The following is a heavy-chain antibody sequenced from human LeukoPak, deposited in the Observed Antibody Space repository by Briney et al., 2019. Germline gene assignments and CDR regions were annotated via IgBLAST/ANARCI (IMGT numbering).Heavy chain of an antibody. CDR2: INPNSGVT. Sequence: ASVKVSCKASGYSFTAYYMHWVRQAPGQGLEWMGWINPNSGVTNYAQKFQGRVTMTRDKSINTAYMELSRLRSDDTAMYYCARDDSSSWSPATYWGQGTLVTVSS. J-gene: IGHJ4*02. D-gene: IGHD6-13*01. CDR3: ARDDSSSWSPATY. V-gene: IGHV1-2*02. CDR1: GYSFTAYY.